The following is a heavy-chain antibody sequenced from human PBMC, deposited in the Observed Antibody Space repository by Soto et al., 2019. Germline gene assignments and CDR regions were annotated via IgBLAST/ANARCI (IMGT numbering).Heavy chain of an antibody. Sequence: GGSLRLSCAASGFTFSSYAMSWVRQAPGKGLEWVSGISSSGGSTYYVDSVKGRFTISRDNSKNTLFLRMNRPRVEDTAVYYCMRPAPRGRHYFYFGMDVWGQGTTVTVSS. CDR3: MRPAPRGRHYFYFGMDV. V-gene: IGHV3-23*01. D-gene: IGHD3-10*01. CDR1: GFTFSSYA. CDR2: ISSSGGST. J-gene: IGHJ6*02.